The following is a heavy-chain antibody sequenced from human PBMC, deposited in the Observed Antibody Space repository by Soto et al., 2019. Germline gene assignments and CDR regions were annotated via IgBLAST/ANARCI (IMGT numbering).Heavy chain of an antibody. D-gene: IGHD3-16*01. CDR1: GYTFTSYA. V-gene: IGHV1-3*01. CDR2: INAGNGNT. Sequence: QVQLVQSGAEVKKPGASVKVSCKASGYTFTSYAMHWVRQATGQRLEWMGWINAGNGNTKYSQKFQGRVTITRDTSASRAYMELSSLRSEDTAVYYCARVSTAYGFGWFDPWGQGTLVTVSS. J-gene: IGHJ5*02. CDR3: ARVSTAYGFGWFDP.